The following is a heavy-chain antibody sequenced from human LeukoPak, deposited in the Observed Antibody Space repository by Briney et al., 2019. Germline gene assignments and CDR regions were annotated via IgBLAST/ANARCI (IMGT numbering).Heavy chain of an antibody. D-gene: IGHD2-15*01. Sequence: ASVKVSCKASGYTLTAYYIYWVRQAPGQGLEWMGRINPNSGGTDYAQNFQGRVTMTRDSSISTAYMELSRLRSDDTAVYYCARGYCSGGTCYLVENWLDPWGQGTLVTVSS. J-gene: IGHJ5*02. CDR3: ARGYCSGGTCYLVENWLDP. CDR2: INPNSGGT. CDR1: GYTLTAYY. V-gene: IGHV1-2*06.